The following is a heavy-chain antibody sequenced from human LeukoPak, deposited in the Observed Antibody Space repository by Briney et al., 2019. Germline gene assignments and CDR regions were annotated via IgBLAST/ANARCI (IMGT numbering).Heavy chain of an antibody. CDR1: GGSISSSSYY. CDR3: AREGWWTHFDY. CDR2: IYYSGST. V-gene: IGHV4-39*02. D-gene: IGHD2-15*01. Sequence: PSETLSLTCTVSGGSISSSSYYWGWIRQPPGKGLEWIGSIYYSGSTYYNPSLKSRVTISVDTSKNQFSLKLSSVTAADTAVYYCAREGWWTHFDYWGQGTLVTVSS. J-gene: IGHJ4*02.